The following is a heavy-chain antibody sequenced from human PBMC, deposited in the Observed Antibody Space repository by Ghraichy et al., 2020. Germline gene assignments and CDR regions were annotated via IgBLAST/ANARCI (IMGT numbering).Heavy chain of an antibody. CDR3: ARDEDYYDSSGFGY. CDR1: GFTFSSYS. CDR2: ISSSSSYI. V-gene: IGHV3-21*01. J-gene: IGHJ4*02. D-gene: IGHD3-22*01. Sequence: GESLNISCAASGFTFSSYSMNWVRQAPGKGLEWVSSISSSSSYIYYADSVKGRFTISRDNAKNSLYLQMNSLRAEDTAVYYCARDEDYYDSSGFGYWGQGTLVTVSS.